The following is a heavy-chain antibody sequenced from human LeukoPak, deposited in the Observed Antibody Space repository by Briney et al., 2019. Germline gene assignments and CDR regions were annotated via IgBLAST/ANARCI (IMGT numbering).Heavy chain of an antibody. CDR2: ISSSGSTI. V-gene: IGHV3-48*03. J-gene: IGHJ4*02. CDR1: GFTFSSYE. CDR3: AREFSGSNYGFPFDY. D-gene: IGHD1-26*01. Sequence: GGSLRLSCAASGFTFSSYEMNWVRQAPGKGLEWVSYISSSGSTIYYADSVKGRFTISRDSAKNSLYLQMNSLRAEDTAVYYCAREFSGSNYGFPFDYWGQGTLVTVSS.